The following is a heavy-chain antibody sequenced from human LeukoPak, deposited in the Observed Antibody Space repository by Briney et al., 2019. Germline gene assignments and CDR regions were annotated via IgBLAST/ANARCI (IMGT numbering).Heavy chain of an antibody. CDR2: VNSDGSGT. J-gene: IGHJ6*03. D-gene: IGHD6-19*01. CDR3: ARNGELAVAARGHMDV. V-gene: IGHV3-74*01. Sequence: GALRLSCAASGFTFSRYSMHWVRQAPGKGLVWVSHVNSDGSGTDYADSVKGRFTISRDNAKNMLYLLMNSLRAVDTAVYYCARNGELAVAARGHMDVWGKGTTVTISS. CDR1: GFTFSRYS.